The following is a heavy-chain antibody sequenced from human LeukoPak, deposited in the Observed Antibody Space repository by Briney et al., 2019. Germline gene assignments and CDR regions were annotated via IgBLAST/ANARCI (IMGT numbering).Heavy chain of an antibody. D-gene: IGHD5-18*01. Sequence: GGSLRLSCAASGFTFDDYGMSWVRQAPGKGLEWVSGINWDGGSTGYADSVKSRFTISRDNAKNSLYLQMNSLRAEDTALYYCAREVGYSYGSYYFDYWGQGTLVTVSS. CDR3: AREVGYSYGSYYFDY. V-gene: IGHV3-20*04. J-gene: IGHJ4*02. CDR2: INWDGGST. CDR1: GFTFDDYG.